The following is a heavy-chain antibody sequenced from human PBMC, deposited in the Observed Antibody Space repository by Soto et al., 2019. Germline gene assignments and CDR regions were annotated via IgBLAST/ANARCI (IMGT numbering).Heavy chain of an antibody. Sequence: ASVKVSCKASGHTFTGNYMHWVRQAPGQGLEWMGIINPSGGSTSYAQKFQGRVTMTRDTSTSTVYMELSSLRSEDTAAYYCARVTPIVVVPAAIRTYGEPFDYWGQGTLVTVSS. CDR1: GHTFTGNY. J-gene: IGHJ4*02. V-gene: IGHV1-46*01. CDR3: ARVTPIVVVPAAIRTYGEPFDY. CDR2: INPSGGST. D-gene: IGHD2-2*02.